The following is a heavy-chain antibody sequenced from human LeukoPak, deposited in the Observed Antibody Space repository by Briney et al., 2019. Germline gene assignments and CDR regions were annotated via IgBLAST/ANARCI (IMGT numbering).Heavy chain of an antibody. V-gene: IGHV4-30-2*01. Sequence: SQTLSLTCAVSGGSISSGDYPWSWIRQPPGEGLEWIGYIFHTGHTSYNPSLKSRVTISVDMSKNQLSLKLSSVTAADTAVYYCARGFYGSGSQFDYWGQGTLVTLSS. D-gene: IGHD3-10*01. CDR1: GGSISSGDYP. CDR2: IFHTGHT. CDR3: ARGFYGSGSQFDY. J-gene: IGHJ4*02.